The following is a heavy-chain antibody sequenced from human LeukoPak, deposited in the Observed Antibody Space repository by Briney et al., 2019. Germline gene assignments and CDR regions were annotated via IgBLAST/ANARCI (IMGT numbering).Heavy chain of an antibody. CDR3: ARFDSSSCFNY. CDR1: GFTVSSNY. D-gene: IGHD6-13*01. J-gene: IGHJ4*02. V-gene: IGHV3-53*01. CDR2: IYSGDNA. Sequence: PGGSLRLSCAASGFTVSSNYMSWVRQAPGKGLEWVSVIYSGDNAYYADSVKGRFTISRDNSKNTLYLQMDSLRAEDTAVYYCARFDSSSCFNYWGQGTLVTVSS.